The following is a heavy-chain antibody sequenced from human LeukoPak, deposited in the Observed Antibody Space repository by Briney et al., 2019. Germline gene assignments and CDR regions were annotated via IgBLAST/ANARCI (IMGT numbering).Heavy chain of an antibody. CDR2: INSDVSII. V-gene: IGHV3-74*01. Sequence: GGSLRLSCAASGFTFSGYWMHWVRQAPGKGLVWVSRINSDVSIISYADSGKGRFTISRDNAKNSLYLQMNSLRAEDTAVYYCARGYSSGWYSFDYWGQGTLVTVSS. CDR1: GFTFSGYW. J-gene: IGHJ4*02. D-gene: IGHD6-19*01. CDR3: ARGYSSGWYSFDY.